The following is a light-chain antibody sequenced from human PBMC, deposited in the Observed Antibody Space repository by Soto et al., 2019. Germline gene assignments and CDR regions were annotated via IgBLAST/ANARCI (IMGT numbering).Light chain of an antibody. V-gene: IGLV2-23*02. Sequence: QSALTQPASVSGSPGQSITISCTGTSSDVGSYTLVSWYQQHPGKAPKLMIFEVSKRPSGVSNRFSGSKSGNTASLTISGLQAENEADYYCCSYADSSTWVFGGGTQLTVL. CDR1: SSDVGSYTL. J-gene: IGLJ7*01. CDR2: EVS. CDR3: CSYADSSTWV.